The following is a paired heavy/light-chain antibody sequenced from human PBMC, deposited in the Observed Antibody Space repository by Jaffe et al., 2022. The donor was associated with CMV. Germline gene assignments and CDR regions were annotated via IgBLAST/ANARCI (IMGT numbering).Light chain of an antibody. J-gene: IGKJ5*01. CDR1: QTISNW. Sequence: DIQMTQSPSTLSASVGDRVTITCRASQTISNWLAWYQQKPGKAPKLLIYKASTLESGVPSRFSGSGSGTEFTLTISSLQPDDFATYYCQQYNHNSLSITFGQGTRLEIK. CDR3: QQYNHNSLSIT. CDR2: KAS. V-gene: IGKV1-5*03.
Heavy chain of an antibody. J-gene: IGHJ5*02. D-gene: IGHD2-15*01. CDR3: ARGVVGAGTWFDP. V-gene: IGHV3-74*01. CDR1: GFTFNNYF. CDR2: INGDGSVA. Sequence: VQLVESGGGLVQPGGSLRLSCAASGFTFNNYFMHWVRQAPGKGLVWVSRINGDGSVATYADSVKGRFTISRDNAKDTVNLQMNSLRVDDTAMYYCARGVVGAGTWFDPWGQGTLVTVSS.